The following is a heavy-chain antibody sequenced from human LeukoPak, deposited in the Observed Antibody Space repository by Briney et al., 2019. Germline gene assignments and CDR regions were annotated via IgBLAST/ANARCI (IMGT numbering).Heavy chain of an antibody. J-gene: IGHJ3*02. D-gene: IGHD3-22*01. CDR3: ARMATSYYYDSSGYSGAFDI. CDR1: GFSLSTSGMR. CDR2: IDWDDDK. Sequence: ESGPALVKPTQTLTLTCTCSGFSLSTSGMRVSWIRQPPGKALECLARIDWDDDKFYSTSLKTRLTISKDTSKNQVVLTMTNMDPVDTATYYCARMATSYYYDSSGYSGAFDIWGQGTMVTVSS. V-gene: IGHV2-70*04.